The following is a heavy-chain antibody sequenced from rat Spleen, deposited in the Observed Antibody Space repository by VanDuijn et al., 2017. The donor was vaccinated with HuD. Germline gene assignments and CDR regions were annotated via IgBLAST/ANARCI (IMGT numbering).Heavy chain of an antibody. V-gene: IGHV5-25*01. CDR2: ITSGGSNT. J-gene: IGHJ2*01. CDR1: GFTFSSFA. CDR3: ARREGGLFDY. D-gene: IGHD1-11*01. Sequence: EVQLVESGGCLVQPGRSLKLSCAASGFTFSSFAMAWVRQAPKKGLEWVATITSGGSNTYYPDSVKGRFTISRDNAKSTLYLQMNSLRSEDTATYYCARREGGLFDYWGQGVMVTVSS.